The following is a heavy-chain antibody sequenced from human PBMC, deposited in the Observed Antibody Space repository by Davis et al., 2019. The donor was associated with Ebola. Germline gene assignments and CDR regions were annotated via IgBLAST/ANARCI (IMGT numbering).Heavy chain of an antibody. CDR3: TRHRRQSGYDLFDY. Sequence: SPNPHCSVSGFFFSGSAIHWVRRAAGKGREWVGHIRTRVNNYATAYGASVKGRFTISRDDSKNTAFLQMNSLERDDTAVYYCTRHRRQSGYDLFDYWGQGTRVTVSS. D-gene: IGHD5-12*01. J-gene: IGHJ4*02. V-gene: IGHV3-73*01. CDR2: IRTRVNNYAT. CDR1: GFFFSGSA.